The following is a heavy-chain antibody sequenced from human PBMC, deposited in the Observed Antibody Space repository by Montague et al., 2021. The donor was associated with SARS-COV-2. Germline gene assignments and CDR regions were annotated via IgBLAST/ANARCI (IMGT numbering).Heavy chain of an antibody. CDR1: GGSISSYY. CDR2: IYYSGST. V-gene: IGHV4-59*01. D-gene: IGHD2-15*01. J-gene: IGHJ5*02. CDR3: ARRSLGYCSGGSCYSAFDP. Sequence: SETLSLTCTVSGGSISSYYWSWIRQPPGEGLEWIGYIYYSGSTXXXPSXXXRVPISVDTSKNQFSLKLSSVTAADTAVYYCARRSLGYCSGGSCYSAFDPWGQGTLVTVSS.